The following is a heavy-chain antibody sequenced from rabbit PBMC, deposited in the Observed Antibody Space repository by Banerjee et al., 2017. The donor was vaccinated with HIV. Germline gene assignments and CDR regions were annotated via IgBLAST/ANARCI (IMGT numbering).Heavy chain of an antibody. CDR1: GFSFSSSYW. D-gene: IGHD1-1*01. CDR3: ARDRGYTMDGMDL. Sequence: EQLEESGGDLVKPEGSLTLTCTASGFSFSSSYWICWVRQAPGKGLEWIACIYAGSSCSTYYASWAKGRFTISKTSSSTVTLQMTSLTAADTATYFCARDRGYTMDGMDLWGQGTLVTVS. J-gene: IGHJ6*01. CDR2: IYAGSSCST. V-gene: IGHV1S45*01.